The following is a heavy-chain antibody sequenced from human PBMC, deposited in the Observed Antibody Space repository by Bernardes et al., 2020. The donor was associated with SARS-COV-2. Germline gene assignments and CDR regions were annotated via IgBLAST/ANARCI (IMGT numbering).Heavy chain of an antibody. Sequence: GGSLRLSCAASGFTFNSYAVSWVRQAPGKGLVWVSRINPDGSSTNYADSVKGRFTISRDNAKNTLFLQMSSLRAEDTAMYYCARDLGYCTNGVCSPWGQGTLVTVSS. CDR3: ARDLGYCTNGVCSP. J-gene: IGHJ5*02. D-gene: IGHD2-8*01. V-gene: IGHV3-74*01. CDR2: INPDGSST. CDR1: GFTFNSYA.